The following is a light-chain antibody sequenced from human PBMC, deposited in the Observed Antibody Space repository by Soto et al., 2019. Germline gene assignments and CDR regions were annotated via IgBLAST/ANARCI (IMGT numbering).Light chain of an antibody. V-gene: IGKV3-20*01. CDR2: AAS. CDR3: QQYHTSPYT. Sequence: EIVLTQSPGTLSLSPGERVTLSCRASQSVTSRHLAWYQQKPGQAPRLLIFAASGRPPTIPSRFSGSGSGTDFTLTISRLEAEDFAVYFCQQYHTSPYTFGQGTRLEIK. CDR1: QSVTSRH. J-gene: IGKJ2*01.